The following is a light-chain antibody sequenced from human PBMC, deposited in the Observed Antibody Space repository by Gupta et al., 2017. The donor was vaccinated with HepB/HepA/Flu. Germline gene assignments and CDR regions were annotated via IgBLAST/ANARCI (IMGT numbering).Light chain of an antibody. CDR2: GNS. V-gene: IGLV1-40*01. J-gene: IGLJ1*01. CDR3: QSYDSSLRFYV. Sequence: QSVLTQPPSVSGAPGQRVTISCTGRSSNIGAGYDVHWYQQLPGPAPKLLIYGNSNRPSGVPDRFSGSKSGTSASLAITGLQAEDEADYYCQSYDSSLRFYVFGTGTKVTVL. CDR1: SSNIGAGYD.